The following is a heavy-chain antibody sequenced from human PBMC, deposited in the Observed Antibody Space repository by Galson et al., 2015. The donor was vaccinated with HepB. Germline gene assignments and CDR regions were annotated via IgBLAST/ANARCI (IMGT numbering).Heavy chain of an antibody. V-gene: IGHV3-53*01. D-gene: IGHD3-16*01. Sequence: SLRLSCAASGFTVSSNYMSWVRQAPGKGLEWVSVIYSGGSGGSTYYADSVKGRFTISRDNSKNTLYLQMNSLRAEDTAIYYCARKGGGGGYSPIDFWGQGTLVTVSS. CDR3: ARKGGGGGYSPIDF. CDR1: GFTVSSNY. CDR2: IYSGGSGGST. J-gene: IGHJ4*02.